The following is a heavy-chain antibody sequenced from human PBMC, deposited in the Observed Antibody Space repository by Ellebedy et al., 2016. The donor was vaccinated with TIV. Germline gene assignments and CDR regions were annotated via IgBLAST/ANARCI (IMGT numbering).Heavy chain of an antibody. V-gene: IGHV3-21*01. CDR3: ARGGALLWFGEWDY. CDR1: GFTFSSYS. CDR2: ISSSSSYI. J-gene: IGHJ4*02. Sequence: GGSLRLSXAASGFTFSSYSMNWVRQAPGKGLEWVSSISSSSSYIYYADSVKGRFTISRDNAKNSLYLQMNSLRAEDTAVYYCARGGALLWFGEWDYWGQGTLVTVSS. D-gene: IGHD3-10*01.